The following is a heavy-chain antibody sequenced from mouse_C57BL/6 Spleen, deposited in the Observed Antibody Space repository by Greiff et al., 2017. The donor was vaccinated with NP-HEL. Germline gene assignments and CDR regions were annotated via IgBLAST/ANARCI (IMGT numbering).Heavy chain of an antibody. J-gene: IGHJ3*01. CDR3: ARDTTVEAY. Sequence: VQLQQSGPELVKPGASVKISCKASGYAFSSSWMNWVKQRPGKGLEWIGRIYPGDGDTNYNGKFKGKATLTADKSSSTAYMQLSSLTSEDSAVYFCARDTTVEAYWGQGTLVTVSA. CDR1: GYAFSSSW. V-gene: IGHV1-82*01. D-gene: IGHD1-1*01. CDR2: IYPGDGDT.